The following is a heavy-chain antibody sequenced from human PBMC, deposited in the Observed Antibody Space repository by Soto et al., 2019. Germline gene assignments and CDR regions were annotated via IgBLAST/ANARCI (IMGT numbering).Heavy chain of an antibody. D-gene: IGHD4-17*01. V-gene: IGHV3-33*01. CDR1: GFTFSSYG. CDR3: ARYGDYAFFAFDI. Sequence: QVQLVESGGGVVQPGRSLRLSCAASGFTFSSYGMHWVRQAPGKGLEWAAVIWYDGSNKYYADSVKGRFTISRDNSKNTLYLQMNSLRAEDTAVYYCARYGDYAFFAFDIWGQGTMVTVSS. CDR2: IWYDGSNK. J-gene: IGHJ3*02.